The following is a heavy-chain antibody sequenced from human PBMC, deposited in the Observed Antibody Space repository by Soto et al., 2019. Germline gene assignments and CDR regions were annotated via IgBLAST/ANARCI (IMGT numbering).Heavy chain of an antibody. CDR1: GYTFTSYA. J-gene: IGHJ4*02. CDR2: INAGNGNT. V-gene: IGHV1-3*01. D-gene: IGHD2-21*02. CDR3: ARDHHGDYSSDY. Sequence: GASVKVSCKASGYTFTSYAMHWVRQAPGQRLEWMGWINAGNGNTKYSQKFQGRVTITRDTSASTAYMELSSLRSDDTAVYYCARDHHGDYSSDYWGQGTLVTVSS.